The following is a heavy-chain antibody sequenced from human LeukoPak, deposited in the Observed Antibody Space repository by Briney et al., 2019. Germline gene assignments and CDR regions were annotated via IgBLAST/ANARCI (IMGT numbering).Heavy chain of an antibody. CDR2: IGGSDGNT. V-gene: IGHV3-23*01. J-gene: IGHJ4*02. CDR3: AKVQYSDYDMNFDS. D-gene: IGHD5-12*01. CDR1: GFTLSSYA. Sequence: PGGSLRLSCAASGFTLSSYAMSWVRQAPGMGLEWVSAIGGSDGNTYYADSVKGRFTISRDNSKNSLYLQINSLRADDTAVYYCAKVQYSDYDMNFDSWGQGTLVSVSS.